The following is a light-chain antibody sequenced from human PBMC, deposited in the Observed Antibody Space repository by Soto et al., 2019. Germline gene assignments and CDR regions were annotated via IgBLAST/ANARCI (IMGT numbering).Light chain of an antibody. CDR2: EVS. J-gene: IGKJ1*01. CDR1: QSLVYNDGNTY. CDR3: MQGTPWLGT. V-gene: IGKV2D-30*01. Sequence: DDVMTQSPLSLPVTLGQPASISCRSSQSLVYNDGNTYLDWVQQRSGQPPRRVLYEVSNWDSGVPDRFSGSGPGTDFTLKISSVGAEDVGVYYCMQGTPWLGTFGQGTKVEIK.